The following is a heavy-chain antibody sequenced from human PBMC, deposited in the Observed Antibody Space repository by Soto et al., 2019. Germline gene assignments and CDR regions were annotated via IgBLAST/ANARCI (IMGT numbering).Heavy chain of an antibody. D-gene: IGHD6-13*01. CDR2: IDPNSGGT. CDR1: GYTFTGYY. CDR3: ARDLRDRYSSSWYGGRYYYYGMDV. Sequence: ASGKVSCKASGYTFTGYYIHWVRQAPGQGLEWMGWIDPNSGGTNYAQKFQVWVTMTRDTSISTAYMELSRLRSDDTAVYYCARDLRDRYSSSWYGGRYYYYGMDVWGQGTTVTVSS. J-gene: IGHJ6*02. V-gene: IGHV1-2*04.